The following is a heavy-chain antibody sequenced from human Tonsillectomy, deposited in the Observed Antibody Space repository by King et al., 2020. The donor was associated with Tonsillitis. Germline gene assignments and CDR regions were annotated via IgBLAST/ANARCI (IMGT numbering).Heavy chain of an antibody. J-gene: IGHJ3*02. CDR3: ARAVNWRGRAFDI. V-gene: IGHV4-59*01. Sequence: VQLQESGPGLVKPSETLSFTCTVPGGSISSYYWSWIRQPPGKGLKWFGYRYNSGSTNYNPSLKSRVTISVDTSKNQYSLKLSSGTAADTAVYYCARAVNWRGRAFDIWGQGTMVTVSS. CDR2: RYNSGST. D-gene: IGHD1-1*01. CDR1: GGSISSYY.